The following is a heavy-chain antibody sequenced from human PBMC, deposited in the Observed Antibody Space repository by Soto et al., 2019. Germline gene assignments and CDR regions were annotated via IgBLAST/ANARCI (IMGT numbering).Heavy chain of an antibody. D-gene: IGHD3-10*01. CDR1: GYTFTSYG. Sequence: QVQLVQSGAEVKKPGASVKVSCKASGYTFTSYGISWVRQAPGQGLEWMGWISAYNGNTNYAQKLHGRVTMTTDTTASTAYMELRSLRSDDTAVYYCARGDAASLYYRGVPQDFWGQGTLVTVSS. CDR3: ARGDAASLYYRGVPQDF. J-gene: IGHJ1*01. CDR2: ISAYNGNT. V-gene: IGHV1-18*01.